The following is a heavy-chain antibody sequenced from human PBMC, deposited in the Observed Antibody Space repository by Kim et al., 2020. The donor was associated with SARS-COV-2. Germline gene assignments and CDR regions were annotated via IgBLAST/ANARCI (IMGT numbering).Heavy chain of an antibody. CDR2: ISAYNGNT. V-gene: IGHV1-18*04. CDR1: GYSFTSYG. CDR3: ARGAGVFGNLDY. Sequence: ASVKVSCKASGYSFTSYGFSWVRQAPGQGLEWMGWISAYNGNTKYAQKVQGRVTMTTDTSTSTAYMQLRSLRSDDTAVYYCARGAGVFGNLDYWGQGTLVTVSS. J-gene: IGHJ4*02. D-gene: IGHD3-10*02.